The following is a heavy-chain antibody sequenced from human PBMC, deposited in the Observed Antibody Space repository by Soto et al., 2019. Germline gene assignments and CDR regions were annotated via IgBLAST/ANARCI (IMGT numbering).Heavy chain of an antibody. CDR2: ISSSSSYI. V-gene: IGHV3-21*01. Sequence: EVQLVESGGGLVKPGGSLRLSCAASGFTFSSYSMNWVRQAPGKGLEWVSSISSSSSYIYYADSVKGRFTISRDNAKNSLYLQMNSLRAEDTAVYYCARGLFCSGGSCYIILHYYSGMDVWGQGTTVTVSS. CDR1: GFTFSSYS. J-gene: IGHJ6*02. CDR3: ARGLFCSGGSCYIILHYYSGMDV. D-gene: IGHD2-15*01.